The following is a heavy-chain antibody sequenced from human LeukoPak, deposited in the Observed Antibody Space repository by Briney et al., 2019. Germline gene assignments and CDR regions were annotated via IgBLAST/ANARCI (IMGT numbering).Heavy chain of an antibody. V-gene: IGHV1-2*02. CDR3: GLVATPADY. Sequence: ASVKVSCKASRYTFTGYYMHWVRQAPGQGLEWMGWINPNSGGTNYAQKFQGRVTITRDTSISTACLEPRRLRSDGTAVYYCGLVATPADYWGQGTLVTVSS. J-gene: IGHJ4*02. D-gene: IGHD5-12*01. CDR2: INPNSGGT. CDR1: RYTFTGYY.